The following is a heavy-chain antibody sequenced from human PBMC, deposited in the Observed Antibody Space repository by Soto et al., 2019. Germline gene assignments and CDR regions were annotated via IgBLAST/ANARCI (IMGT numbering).Heavy chain of an antibody. Sequence: QVQLQQWGAGLLKPSETLSLTSAVYGESFSGYYWSWIRQPPGKGLEWIGEINHSGSTNYNPSLKSRVTISVDTSKNQFSLKLSSVTAADTAVYYCASGGDYFQHWGPGTLVTVSS. CDR3: ASGGDYFQH. V-gene: IGHV4-34*01. CDR2: INHSGST. J-gene: IGHJ1*01. CDR1: GESFSGYY.